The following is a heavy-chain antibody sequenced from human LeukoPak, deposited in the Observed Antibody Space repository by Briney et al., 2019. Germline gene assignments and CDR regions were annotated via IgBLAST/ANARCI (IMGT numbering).Heavy chain of an antibody. Sequence: PSETLSLTCAVYGGSFSGYYWTWIRQPPGKGLVWIGEINHSGSTNYNPSLKSRVTISVDTSKNQFSLKLSSVTAADTAVYYCARDSGTTGEVKFDPWGQGTLVTVSS. V-gene: IGHV4-34*01. CDR3: ARDSGTTGEVKFDP. CDR1: GGSFSGYY. D-gene: IGHD3-10*01. CDR2: INHSGST. J-gene: IGHJ5*02.